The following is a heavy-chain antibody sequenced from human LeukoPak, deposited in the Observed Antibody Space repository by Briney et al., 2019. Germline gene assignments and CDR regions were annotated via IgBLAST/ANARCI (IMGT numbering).Heavy chain of an antibody. CDR3: ARNTPSLTTYGMDV. D-gene: IGHD1-14*01. CDR1: GFTFSRYS. J-gene: IGHJ6*02. CDR2: ISGGSNST. Sequence: GGSLRLSCAVSGFTFSRYSMNWVRQAPGKGLEWVSVISGGSNSTFYADSVKGRFTISRDNAKSSLYLQMNSLRAEDTAVYYCARNTPSLTTYGMDVWGQGTTVTVSS. V-gene: IGHV3-21*01.